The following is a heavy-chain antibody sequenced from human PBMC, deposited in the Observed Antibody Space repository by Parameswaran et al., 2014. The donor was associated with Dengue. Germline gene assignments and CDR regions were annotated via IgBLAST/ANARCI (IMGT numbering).Heavy chain of an antibody. CDR3: ARDQGYCSSTSCYIDYYYYYGMDV. Sequence: WIRQPPGKGLEWLSYISSGSSNIYYADSVKGRFTISRDNAKNSLYLQMNSLRAEDTAVYYCARDQGYCSSTSCYIDYYYYYGMDVWGQGTTVTVSS. CDR2: ISSGSSNI. D-gene: IGHD2-2*01. V-gene: IGHV3-48*01. J-gene: IGHJ6*02.